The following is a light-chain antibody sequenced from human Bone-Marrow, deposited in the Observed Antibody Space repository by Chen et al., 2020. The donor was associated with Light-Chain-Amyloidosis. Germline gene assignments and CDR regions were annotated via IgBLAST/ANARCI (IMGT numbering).Light chain of an antibody. CDR3: QQYGTSPDYT. J-gene: IGKJ2*01. Sequence: EILLTQSPGTLSLSPGERVTLSCRASQSISKNYVAWYQQRRGQAPRLPIYGASNRATGIPDRFSGSGSGTDFTLTISELEPEDFAVYYCQQYGTSPDYTFGQGTRLEIK. CDR2: GAS. V-gene: IGKV3-20*01. CDR1: QSISKNY.